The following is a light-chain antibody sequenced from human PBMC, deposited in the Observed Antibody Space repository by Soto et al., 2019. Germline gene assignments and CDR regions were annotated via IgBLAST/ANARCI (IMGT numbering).Light chain of an antibody. V-gene: IGKV1-5*03. CDR1: QSFSTW. J-gene: IGKJ1*01. Sequence: DIQMTQSPSTLSASVGDGVTITCRASQSFSTWLAWYQQKPGKAPKLLIYKASNLQIGVPSRFSGSGSGTEFTLTISSLQPDDFATYYCQQYNSYPWTFGQGTKVEIK. CDR3: QQYNSYPWT. CDR2: KAS.